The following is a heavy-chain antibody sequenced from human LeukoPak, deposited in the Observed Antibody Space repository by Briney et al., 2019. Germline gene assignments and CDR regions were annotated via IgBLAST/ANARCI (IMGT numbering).Heavy chain of an antibody. V-gene: IGHV5-51*01. CDR3: ARRDTLPGYYDSSGYSPAFDI. CDR2: IYPGDSDT. J-gene: IGHJ3*02. Sequence: GESLKISCKGSGYSFTSYWIGWVRQMPGKGLEWVGIIYPGDSDTRYSPSFQGQVTISADKSISTAYLQWSSLKASDTAMYYCARRDTLPGYYDSSGYSPAFDIWGQGTMVTVSS. CDR1: GYSFTSYW. D-gene: IGHD3-22*01.